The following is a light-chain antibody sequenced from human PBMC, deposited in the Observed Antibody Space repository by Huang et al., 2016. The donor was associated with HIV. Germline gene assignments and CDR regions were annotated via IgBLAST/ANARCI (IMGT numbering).Light chain of an antibody. CDR1: QSVSSN. J-gene: IGKJ1*01. V-gene: IGKV3-15*01. CDR3: QQYNKWPRT. CDR2: GAS. Sequence: EIVMTQSPATLSVSPGERATLSCRASQSVSSNLAWYQQKPGQAPRLLIYGASTRATGIPARFIGSGSGTEFTLTISSLQSEDFAVYYCQQYNKWPRTFGQGTEVEIK.